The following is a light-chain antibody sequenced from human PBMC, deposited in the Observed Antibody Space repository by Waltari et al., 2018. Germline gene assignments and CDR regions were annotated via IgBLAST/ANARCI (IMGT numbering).Light chain of an antibody. CDR2: KGI. V-gene: IGLV8-61*01. CDR3: SMYMGSGVWV. CDR1: SDTVSSTSY. Sequence: QTVVTQEPSFSVSPGGTVTLTCALSSDTVSSTSYPTWYQQTPGQPPRTLVYKGISRSSGVPDRFSGSILGNTAALTITGAQADDESDYYCSMYMGSGVWVFGGGTKLTVL. J-gene: IGLJ3*02.